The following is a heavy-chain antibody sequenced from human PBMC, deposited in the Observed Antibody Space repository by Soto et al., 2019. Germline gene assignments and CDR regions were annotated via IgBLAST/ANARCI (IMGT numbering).Heavy chain of an antibody. V-gene: IGHV1-69*12. CDR3: ARGPSNIVLVPAAMPGDYYYGMDV. D-gene: IGHD2-2*01. Sequence: QVQLVQSGAEVKKPGSSVKVSCKASGGTFSSYAISWVRQAPGQGLEWMGGIIPIFGTANYAQKFQGRVTITADESTSTAYMELSSLGSEDTAVYYCARGPSNIVLVPAAMPGDYYYGMDVWGQGTTVTVSS. J-gene: IGHJ6*02. CDR2: IIPIFGTA. CDR1: GGTFSSYA.